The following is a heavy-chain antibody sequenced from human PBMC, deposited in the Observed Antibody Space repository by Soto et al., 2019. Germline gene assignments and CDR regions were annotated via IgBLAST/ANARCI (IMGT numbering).Heavy chain of an antibody. CDR2: INAGNGNT. V-gene: IGHV1-3*01. CDR3: ARETDNWNYVPWFDP. D-gene: IGHD1-7*01. Sequence: ASVKVSCKASGYTFTSYAMHWVRQAPGQRLEWMGWINAGNGNTKYSQKFQGRVTITRDTSASTAYMELSSLRSEDTAVYYCARETDNWNYVPWFDPWGQGTLVTVYS. J-gene: IGHJ5*02. CDR1: GYTFTSYA.